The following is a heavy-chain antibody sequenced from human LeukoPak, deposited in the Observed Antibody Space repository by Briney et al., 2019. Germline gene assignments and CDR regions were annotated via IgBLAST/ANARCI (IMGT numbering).Heavy chain of an antibody. CDR2: IYYSGST. V-gene: IGHV4-59*08. Sequence: SETLSLTCTVSGGSLSSYYWSWIRQPPGKGLEWIGYIYYSGSTNYNPSLKSRVTISVDTSKNQFSLKLSSVTAADTAVYYCARVVDYDSSGYLFDYWGQGTLVTVSS. J-gene: IGHJ4*02. CDR3: ARVVDYDSSGYLFDY. D-gene: IGHD3-22*01. CDR1: GGSLSSYY.